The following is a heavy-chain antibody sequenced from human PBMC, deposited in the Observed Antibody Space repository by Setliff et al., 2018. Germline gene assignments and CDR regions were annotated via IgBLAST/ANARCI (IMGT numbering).Heavy chain of an antibody. V-gene: IGHV4-38-2*01. D-gene: IGHD1-1*01. J-gene: IGHJ4*02. CDR1: GYYIRSGYY. CDR3: ATLRTSTNFDY. Sequence: KTSETLSLTCVVSGYYIRSGYYWGWIRQHPGKGLEWIGSIFYDGNTFYNPSLKRRVTMSVDTSKNQFSLKLSSVTAADTAVYYCATLRTSTNFDYWGQGTLVTGLL. CDR2: IFYDGNT.